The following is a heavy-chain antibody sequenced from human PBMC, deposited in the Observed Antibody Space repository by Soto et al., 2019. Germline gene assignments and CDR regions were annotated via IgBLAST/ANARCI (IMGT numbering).Heavy chain of an antibody. CDR3: ARDGHYDSSGYYSW. CDR2: INPNSGGT. CDR1: GYTFTGYY. Sequence: RASVKVSCKASGYTFTGYYMHWVRQAPGQGLEWMGWINPNSGGTNYAQKFQGRVTMTRDTSISTAYMELSRLRSDDTAVYYCARDGHYDSSGYYSWWGQGTLVTVSS. D-gene: IGHD3-22*01. J-gene: IGHJ4*02. V-gene: IGHV1-2*02.